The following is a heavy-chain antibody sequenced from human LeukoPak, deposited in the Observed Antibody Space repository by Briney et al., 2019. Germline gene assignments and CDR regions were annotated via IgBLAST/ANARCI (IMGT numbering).Heavy chain of an antibody. J-gene: IGHJ4*02. Sequence: TRGSLRLSCGASGFTFSNHWMTWVRQAPGKGLEWVAQIKPDGTERYYVDSLEGRFTISRDNAKNSLFLQMNSLRAEDTAVYYCARSYVKTFDYWGQGTLVTVSS. CDR3: ARSYVKTFDY. CDR1: GFTFSNHW. V-gene: IGHV3-7*01. D-gene: IGHD3-10*02. CDR2: IKPDGTER.